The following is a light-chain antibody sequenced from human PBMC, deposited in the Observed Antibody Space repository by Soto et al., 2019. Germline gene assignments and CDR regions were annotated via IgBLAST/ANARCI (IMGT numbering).Light chain of an antibody. CDR1: QSISSY. V-gene: IGKV1-39*01. Sequence: MRQSPATLSASVGDRVTITCRASQSISSYLNWYQQKPGKAPKLLIYAASSLQSGVPSRFSGSGSGTDFTLTISSLQPEDFATYYCQQSYSTPWTFGQGTKVEIK. CDR3: QQSYSTPWT. CDR2: AAS. J-gene: IGKJ1*01.